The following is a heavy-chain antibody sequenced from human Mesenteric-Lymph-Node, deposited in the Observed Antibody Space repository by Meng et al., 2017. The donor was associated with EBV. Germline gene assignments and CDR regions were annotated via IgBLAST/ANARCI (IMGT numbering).Heavy chain of an antibody. V-gene: IGHV4-31*11. CDR2: LHYSGSD. CDR1: GGSISSGGYY. J-gene: IGHJ4*02. D-gene: IGHD3-3*01. CDR3: ARDGLRSGYYIGLDY. Sequence: QVQLQESVPGLVKPSXXLSLTCAVSGGSISSGGYYWSWIRQPPGKGLEWIGYLHYSGSDYYNPSLKSRVTISVDTSKNQFSLKLSSVTAADTAVYYCARDGLRSGYYIGLDYWGQGTLVTVSS.